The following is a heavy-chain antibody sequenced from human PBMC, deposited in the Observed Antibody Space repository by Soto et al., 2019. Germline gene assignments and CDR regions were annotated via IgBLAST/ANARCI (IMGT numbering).Heavy chain of an antibody. CDR2: VSHDGTLY. J-gene: IGHJ4*02. V-gene: IGHV3-30*18. Sequence: QVQLVESGGGVVQPGRSLRLSCSASGFIYSSCAMHWVRQVPGKGLEWLAVVSHDGTLYPYADSVRGRFTISRDNSRKMLYVQMTSLRPDDTAVYYCVKDRSDTWSFDNWGQGTLVTVSS. CDR3: VKDRSDTWSFDN. D-gene: IGHD2-8*02. CDR1: GFIYSSCA.